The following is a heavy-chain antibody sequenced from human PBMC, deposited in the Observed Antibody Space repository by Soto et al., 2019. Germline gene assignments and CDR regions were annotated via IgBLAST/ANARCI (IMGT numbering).Heavy chain of an antibody. J-gene: IGHJ4*02. CDR3: ARMVGSTYYFDY. D-gene: IGHD1-26*01. CDR1: GGTFSSYT. Sequence: QVQLVQSGAEVKKPGSSVKVSCKASGGTFSSYTISWVRQAPGQGLEWMGRINPILGIANYAQKFQGRVTITADKSTSTAYMELSSLRSEDTAVYYCARMVGSTYYFDYWGQGTLVTVSS. CDR2: INPILGIA. V-gene: IGHV1-69*02.